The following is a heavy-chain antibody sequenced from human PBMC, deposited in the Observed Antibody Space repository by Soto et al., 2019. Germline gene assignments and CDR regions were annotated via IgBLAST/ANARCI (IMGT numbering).Heavy chain of an antibody. CDR1: RYAFATCG. J-gene: IGHJ6*03. CDR3: ARAEMKGWDYYYYMDV. D-gene: IGHD6-19*01. V-gene: IGHV1-3*01. Sequence: ASVEVCWKARRYAFATCGRQWVRHSPRQRLEWMGWISAGNGNTKYSQKFQGRLTITRDTSASTAYMELSTLRSEDTAVYYCARAEMKGWDYYYYMDVWGKGTTVTVSS. CDR2: ISAGNGNT.